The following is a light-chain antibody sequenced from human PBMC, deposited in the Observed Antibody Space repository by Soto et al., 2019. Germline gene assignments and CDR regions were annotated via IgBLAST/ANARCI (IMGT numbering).Light chain of an antibody. Sequence: QSVLTQPASVSGSLGQSITISCTGTSSDVGSYNLVSWYQQYPDKAPKLLIYEGSKRPSGVSNRFSGSKSGNTASLTISGLQAEDEADYYCCSYAGSSTYVFGIGTKGTVL. CDR3: CSYAGSSTYV. V-gene: IGLV2-23*01. CDR1: SSDVGSYNL. CDR2: EGS. J-gene: IGLJ1*01.